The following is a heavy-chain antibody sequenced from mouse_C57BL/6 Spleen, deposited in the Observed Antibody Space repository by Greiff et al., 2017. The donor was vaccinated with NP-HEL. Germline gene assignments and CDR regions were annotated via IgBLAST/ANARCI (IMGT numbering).Heavy chain of an antibody. CDR3: ARRGVYSYFDY. J-gene: IGHJ2*01. Sequence: VQLQQPGAELVMPGASVKLSCKASGYTFTSYWMHWVKQRPGQGLEWIGEIDPSDSYTNYNQKFKGKSTLTVDKSSSTAYMRLSSLTSEDSAVYYCARRGVYSYFDYWGQGTTLTVSS. D-gene: IGHD2-12*01. V-gene: IGHV1-69*01. CDR1: GYTFTSYW. CDR2: IDPSDSYT.